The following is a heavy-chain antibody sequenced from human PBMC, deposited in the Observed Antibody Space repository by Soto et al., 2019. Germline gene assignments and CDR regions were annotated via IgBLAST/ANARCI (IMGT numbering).Heavy chain of an antibody. CDR3: AREEGLLNWFDP. J-gene: IGHJ5*02. D-gene: IGHD1-26*01. CDR1: GFTFSSYS. Sequence: EVQLVESGGGLVQPGGSLRLSCAASGFTFSSYSMNWVRQAPGKGLEWVSYISSSSSTIYYADSVKGRFTISRDNAKNSMYLKMNSLRAEDTAVYYCAREEGLLNWFDPWGQGTLVTVSS. V-gene: IGHV3-48*01. CDR2: ISSSSSTI.